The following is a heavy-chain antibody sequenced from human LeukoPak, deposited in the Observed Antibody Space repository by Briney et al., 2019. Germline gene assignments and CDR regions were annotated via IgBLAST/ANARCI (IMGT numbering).Heavy chain of an antibody. CDR1: GFTFSSYG. CDR2: IRYDGSNK. V-gene: IGHV3-30*02. CDR3: AKTLRSGPNI. Sequence: GGSLRLSCAASGFTFSSYGMHWVRQAPGKGLEGVAFIRYDGSNKYYADSVKGRLTISRDNSKNTLYLQMNSLRAEDAAVYYCAKTLRSGPNIWGQGTMVTVSS. D-gene: IGHD3-3*01. J-gene: IGHJ3*02.